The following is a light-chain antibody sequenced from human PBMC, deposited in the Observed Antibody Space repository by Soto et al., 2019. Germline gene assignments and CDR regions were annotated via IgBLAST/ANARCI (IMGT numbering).Light chain of an antibody. CDR1: QGIRDA. Sequence: DIQMTQSPSSLSASVGDRVTITCRASQGIRDALGWYQQKPGKTTKRLIYAASSLQSGVPSRFSGSESGTEFTLTISSLQPEDFATYYCLQHNSYPQTFGQGTKVEIK. CDR3: LQHNSYPQT. V-gene: IGKV1-17*01. CDR2: AAS. J-gene: IGKJ1*01.